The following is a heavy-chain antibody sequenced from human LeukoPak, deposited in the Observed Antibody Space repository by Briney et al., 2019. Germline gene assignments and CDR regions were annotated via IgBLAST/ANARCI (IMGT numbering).Heavy chain of an antibody. CDR3: AREATYYYDSSGSTHLLGDAFDI. J-gene: IGHJ3*02. D-gene: IGHD3-22*01. CDR1: GFTFSNYA. Sequence: GGSLRLSCAASGFTFSNYAMHWVRQAPGKGLEWVAIISYDGSKKYYADSVKGRFTISRDNSKNTLYLQMNSLKAEDTAVYYCAREATYYYDSSGSTHLLGDAFDIWGQGTMVTVSS. V-gene: IGHV3-30*04. CDR2: ISYDGSKK.